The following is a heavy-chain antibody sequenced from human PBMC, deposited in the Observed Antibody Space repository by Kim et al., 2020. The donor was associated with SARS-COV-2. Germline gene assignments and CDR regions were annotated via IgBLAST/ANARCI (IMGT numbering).Heavy chain of an antibody. CDR3: ARGRASDY. J-gene: IGHJ4*02. CDR2: IKQDGSEK. Sequence: GVSLRLSCAASGFTFSSFWMTWVRQAPGKGPEWVANIKQDGSEKFYVDSVKGRFTVSRDNAKNSLNLQMNSLRSEDTAVYFCARGRASDYWGQGTLVTVS. D-gene: IGHD3-10*01. CDR1: GFTFSSFW. V-gene: IGHV3-7*01.